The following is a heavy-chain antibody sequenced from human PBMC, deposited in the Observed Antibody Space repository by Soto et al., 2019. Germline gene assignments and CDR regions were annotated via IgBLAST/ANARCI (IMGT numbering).Heavy chain of an antibody. J-gene: IGHJ4*02. Sequence: ASVKVSCKVSGYTLTELSMRWVRQAPGKGLEWMGGFDPEDGETIFAQKFQGRVTMTEDTSTDTAYMELSSLRSEDTAVYYCATGGGYSYGIQLSVLDSWGQGTLVTVSS. CDR1: GYTLTELS. CDR3: ATGGGYSYGIQLSVLDS. D-gene: IGHD5-18*01. V-gene: IGHV1-24*01. CDR2: FDPEDGET.